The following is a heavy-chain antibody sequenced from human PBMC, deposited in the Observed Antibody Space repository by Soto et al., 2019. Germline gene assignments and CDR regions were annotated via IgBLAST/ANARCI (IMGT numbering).Heavy chain of an antibody. CDR3: ARGGYYDSSGSRNFHYYGMDV. CDR2: ISPYDDST. V-gene: IGHV1-18*01. Sequence: SVKVSCRASGYTFIRYGITWVRQAPGQGFEWMGWISPYDDSTIYAQKLQGRVTMTTDTSTRTAYMALRSLRSDDTAIYFCARGGYYDSSGSRNFHYYGMDVWGQGTTVTVSS. CDR1: GYTFIRYG. D-gene: IGHD3-22*01. J-gene: IGHJ6*02.